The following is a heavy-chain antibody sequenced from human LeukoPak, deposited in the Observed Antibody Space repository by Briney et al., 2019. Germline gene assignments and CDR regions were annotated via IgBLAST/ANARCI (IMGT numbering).Heavy chain of an antibody. CDR1: GGSISSSSYY. V-gene: IGHV4-39*01. D-gene: IGHD3-22*01. CDR3: ARQPPGDSCGYYGYYYYYMDV. Sequence: SETLSLTCTVSGGSISSSSYYWGWIRQPPGKGLEWIGSIYYSGSTYYNPSLKSRVTISVDTSKNQFSLKLSSVTAADTAVYYCARQPPGDSCGYYGYYYYYMDVWGKGTTVTVSS. J-gene: IGHJ6*03. CDR2: IYYSGST.